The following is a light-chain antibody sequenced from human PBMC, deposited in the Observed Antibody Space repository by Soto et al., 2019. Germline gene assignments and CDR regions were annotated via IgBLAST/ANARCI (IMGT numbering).Light chain of an antibody. CDR2: DAS. V-gene: IGKV1-39*01. J-gene: IGKJ1*01. CDR1: QIITTY. CDR3: QQSYSTLLPGT. Sequence: DIQMTQSPSSLSASVGDRVTITCRASQIITTYVNWYQQRPGKAPKLLISDASSLQSGVPSRFSGSGSGTDFTLTINSLQPEDFATYYCQQSYSTLLPGTFGQGTKVEVK.